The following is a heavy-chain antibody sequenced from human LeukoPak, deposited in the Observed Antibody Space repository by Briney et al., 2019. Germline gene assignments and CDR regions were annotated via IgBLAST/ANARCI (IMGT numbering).Heavy chain of an antibody. CDR1: GGSISSSSYY. D-gene: IGHD1-26*01. J-gene: IGHJ3*02. V-gene: IGHV4-39*01. CDR3: ARTPCNRLGATPDDAFDI. CDR2: ISYSGST. Sequence: PSETLSLTCTVSGGSISSSSYYWGWIRQPPGKELEWIGSISYSGSTYYNPSLKSRVTISVDTSKNQFSLKLSSVTAADTAVYYCARTPCNRLGATPDDAFDIWGQGTMVTVSS.